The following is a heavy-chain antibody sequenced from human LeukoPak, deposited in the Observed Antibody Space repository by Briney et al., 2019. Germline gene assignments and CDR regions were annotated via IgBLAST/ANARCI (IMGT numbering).Heavy chain of an antibody. V-gene: IGHV3-30*04. J-gene: IGHJ6*02. CDR1: GFTFSSYA. D-gene: IGHD6-19*01. CDR2: ISYDGSNK. CDR3: AKAVAVAGTGYYYYYGMDV. Sequence: PGGSLRLSCAASGFTFSSYAMHWVRQAPGKGLEWVAVISYDGSNKYYADSVKGRFTISRDNSKNTLYLQMNSLRAEDTAVYYCAKAVAVAGTGYYYYYGMDVWGQGTTVTVSS.